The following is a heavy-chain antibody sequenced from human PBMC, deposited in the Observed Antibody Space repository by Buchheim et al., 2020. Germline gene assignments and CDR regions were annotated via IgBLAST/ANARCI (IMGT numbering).Heavy chain of an antibody. CDR3: ARDWCSSTSCYTHYGMDV. Sequence: QVQLVQSGAEVKKPGSSVKVSCKASGGTFSSYAISWVRQAPGQGLEWMGRIIPILGIANYAQKFQGRVTITADKSTSTAYLELSSLRSEDTAVYYCARDWCSSTSCYTHYGMDVWGQGTT. D-gene: IGHD2-2*02. J-gene: IGHJ6*02. CDR2: IIPILGIA. V-gene: IGHV1-69*04. CDR1: GGTFSSYA.